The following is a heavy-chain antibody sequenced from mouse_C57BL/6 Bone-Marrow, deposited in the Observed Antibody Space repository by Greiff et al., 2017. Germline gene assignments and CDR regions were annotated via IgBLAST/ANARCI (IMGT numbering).Heavy chain of an antibody. Sequence: QVQLKESGAELMKPGASVKLSCKATGYTFPGYWIAWVRQRPGHGLEWIGEILPGSGSTNYNEKFKGKATFTADTSSNTDYMQLSSLTTEDSAIYYCARGYSNYGRSAMDYWGQGTSVTVSS. V-gene: IGHV1-9*01. CDR3: ARGYSNYGRSAMDY. D-gene: IGHD2-5*01. J-gene: IGHJ4*01. CDR2: ILPGSGST. CDR1: GYTFPGYW.